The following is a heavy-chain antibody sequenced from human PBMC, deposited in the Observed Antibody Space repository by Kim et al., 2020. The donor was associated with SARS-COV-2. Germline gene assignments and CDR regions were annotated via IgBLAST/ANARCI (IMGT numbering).Heavy chain of an antibody. J-gene: IGHJ4*02. D-gene: IGHD3-9*01. Sequence: GGSLRLSCAASGFTFSSYGMSWVRQAPGKGLEWVSSISGSGGCIYYADSVKGWFTISRDNAKNSLYLQMNSLRAEDTAVYYCAKDQGYLSGCCHYWGQGT. CDR2: ISGSGGCI. CDR1: GFTFSSYG. V-gene: IGHV3-21*01. CDR3: AKDQGYLSGCCHY.